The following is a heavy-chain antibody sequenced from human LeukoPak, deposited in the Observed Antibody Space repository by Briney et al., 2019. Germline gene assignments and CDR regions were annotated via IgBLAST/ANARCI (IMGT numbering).Heavy chain of an antibody. J-gene: IGHJ4*02. CDR2: MNPDNGNT. D-gene: IGHD2-2*01. V-gene: IGHV1-8*01. CDR3: ARGHVLVPAATDY. CDR1: GYPFTSYQ. Sequence: GASVQVSFKASGYPFTSYQIKWGRPATGQGVEWMGWMNPDNGNTGFAQNFQGRVTMTRNISISTAYMALSSLRSGDTAVYYCARGHVLVPAATDYWGQGTLVTVSS.